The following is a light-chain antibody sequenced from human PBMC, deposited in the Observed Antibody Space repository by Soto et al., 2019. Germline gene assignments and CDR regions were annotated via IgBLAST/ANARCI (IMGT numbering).Light chain of an antibody. CDR3: QQYFTSPWT. V-gene: IGKV4-1*01. Sequence: DIVMTQSPDSLAVSLGERATINCKSSQSVLYSSNNKNQLAWYQQKPGQPPKLLIYWASTRESGVPDRFSGSGSGTDFTLTISSVQAEDVAVYYCQQYFTSPWTFGQGTKVEI. CDR2: WAS. J-gene: IGKJ1*01. CDR1: QSVLYSSNNKNQ.